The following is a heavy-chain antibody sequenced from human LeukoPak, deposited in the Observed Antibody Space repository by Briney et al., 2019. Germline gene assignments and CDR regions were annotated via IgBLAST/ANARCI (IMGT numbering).Heavy chain of an antibody. CDR1: GGSIIGYY. CDR2: IYYSGST. J-gene: IGHJ3*02. Sequence: SETLSLTCTVSGGSIIGYYWSWIRQPPGKGLEWIGYIYYSGSTNYNPSLKSRLTISIDTSENQFSLKLSSVTATDTAVYYCAREYSSSSGRRAFDIWGQGTMVTVFS. CDR3: AREYSSSSGRRAFDI. D-gene: IGHD6-6*01. V-gene: IGHV4-59*08.